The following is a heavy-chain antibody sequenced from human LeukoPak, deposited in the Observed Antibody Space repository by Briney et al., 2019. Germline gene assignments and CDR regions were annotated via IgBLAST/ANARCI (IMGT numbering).Heavy chain of an antibody. D-gene: IGHD4-23*01. CDR1: GFTFSSYI. CDR3: ARSWSDYGGNRAP. J-gene: IGHJ5*02. V-gene: IGHV3-21*01. CDR2: ISSSSSYI. Sequence: GGSLRLSCAASGFTFSSYIMNWVRQAPGKGLEWVSSISSSSSYIYYADSVKGRFTISRDNAKNSLYLQMNSLRAEDTAVYYCARSWSDYGGNRAPWGQGTLVTVSS.